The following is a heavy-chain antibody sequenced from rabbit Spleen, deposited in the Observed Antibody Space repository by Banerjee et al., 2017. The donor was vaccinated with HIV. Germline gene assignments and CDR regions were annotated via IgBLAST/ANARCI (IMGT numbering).Heavy chain of an antibody. CDR2: IYGDDSGST. V-gene: IGHV1S40*01. CDR1: GFDLSSYYY. CDR3: AREDVGGSYSL. Sequence: QSLEESGGDLVKPGASLTLTCTASGFDLSSYYYMSWVRQAPGEGLEWIGCIYGDDSGSTWYASWAKGRFTISSDNAQNTVDLQMNSLTAADTATYFCAREDVGGSYSLWGQGTLVTVS. J-gene: IGHJ6*01. D-gene: IGHD5-1*01.